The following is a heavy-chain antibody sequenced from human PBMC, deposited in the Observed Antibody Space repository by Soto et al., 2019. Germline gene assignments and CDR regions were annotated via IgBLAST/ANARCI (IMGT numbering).Heavy chain of an antibody. CDR2: ISGSGSST. V-gene: IGHV3-23*01. CDR1: GFTFSSDA. J-gene: IGHJ4*02. D-gene: IGHD6-19*01. Sequence: EVQLLESGGGLVQPGGSLRLSCAASGFTFSSDAMSWVRQAPGKGLEWVSAISGSGSSTYYADSVKGRFIISRDNSKNTLSLQMSSLRAEDTAVYYCATTEQWLITYFDYWGQGTLVTVSS. CDR3: ATTEQWLITYFDY.